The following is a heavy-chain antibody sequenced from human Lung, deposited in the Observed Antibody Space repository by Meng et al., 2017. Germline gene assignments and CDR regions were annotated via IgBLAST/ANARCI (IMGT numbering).Heavy chain of an antibody. Sequence: VELQQGGAGLFKPSGTLSLTCFVSGGSFSDYYWSWIRQPPGKGLEWIGEINHSGSTNYNPSLESRATISVDTSQNNLSLKLSSVTAADSAVYYCARGPTTMAHDFDYWGQGTLVTVSS. CDR3: ARGPTTMAHDFDY. D-gene: IGHD4-11*01. CDR2: INHSGST. V-gene: IGHV4-34*01. J-gene: IGHJ4*02. CDR1: GGSFSDYY.